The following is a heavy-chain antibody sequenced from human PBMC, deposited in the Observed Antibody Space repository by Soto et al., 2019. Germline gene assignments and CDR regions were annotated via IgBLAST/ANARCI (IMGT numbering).Heavy chain of an antibody. D-gene: IGHD2-2*01. J-gene: IGHJ3*01. CDR2: IYWDDDT. Sequence: QITLKESGPTLVKPTQTLTLTCIFSGFSFSADGVGVGWIRQPPGKALEWLALIYWDDDTRYSPSLKSRLTITKDTSKNQVVLTMTNMDPVDTATYYCAHAYGGTSWPNDAFHVWGQGTVVTVSS. CDR3: AHAYGGTSWPNDAFHV. V-gene: IGHV2-5*02. CDR1: GFSFSADGVG.